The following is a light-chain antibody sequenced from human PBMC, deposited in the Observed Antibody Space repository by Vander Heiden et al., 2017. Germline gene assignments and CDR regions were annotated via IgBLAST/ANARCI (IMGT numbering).Light chain of an antibody. Sequence: QSALTQPASVSGSPGQSITISCTGTSSDVGGYNYVSWYQQHPGKAPKLIIYEVSNRPSGVSNRFSGSKSGNTASLTISGLQAEDEANYYCISYTSSSTYVVFGGGTKLTVL. CDR1: SSDVGGYNY. J-gene: IGLJ2*01. V-gene: IGLV2-14*01. CDR3: ISYTSSSTYVV. CDR2: EVS.